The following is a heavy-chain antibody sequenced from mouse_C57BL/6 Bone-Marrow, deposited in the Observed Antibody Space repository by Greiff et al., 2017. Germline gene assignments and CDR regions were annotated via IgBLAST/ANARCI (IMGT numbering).Heavy chain of an antibody. D-gene: IGHD1-1*01. CDR3: ARGAHYYGSSLFAY. CDR1: GYPFPSSW. J-gene: IGHJ3*01. Sequence: QVQLQQPGAELVKPGASVKLSCKASGYPFPSSWMHWVKQRPGRGLEWIGRIDPNSGGTKYNEKFKSKATLTVDKPSSTAYMQLSSLTSEDSAVYYCARGAHYYGSSLFAYWGQGTLVTVSA. V-gene: IGHV1-72*01. CDR2: IDPNSGGT.